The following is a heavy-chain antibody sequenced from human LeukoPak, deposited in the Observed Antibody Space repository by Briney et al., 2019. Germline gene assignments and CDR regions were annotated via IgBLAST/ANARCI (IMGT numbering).Heavy chain of an antibody. D-gene: IGHD6-19*01. Sequence: GGSLRLSCAASGFIFSIFDMNWVRQAPGKGLEWVSFISGGGSTIYYADSVKGRFTISRDNAKNSLYLQMNSLRDDDTAVYYCARDRRYSSGWYSSDWFDPWGQGTLVTVSS. CDR1: GFIFSIFD. CDR3: ARDRRYSSGWYSSDWFDP. V-gene: IGHV3-48*02. J-gene: IGHJ5*02. CDR2: ISGGGSTI.